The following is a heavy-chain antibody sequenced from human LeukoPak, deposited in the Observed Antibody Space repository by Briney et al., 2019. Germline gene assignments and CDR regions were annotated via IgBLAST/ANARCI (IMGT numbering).Heavy chain of an antibody. Sequence: ASVKVSCKASGGTFSSYAISWVRQAPGQGLEWMGGIIPIFGTANYAQKFQGRVTITTDESTSTAYMELSSLRSEDTAVYYCARVGGRIAAAGTDLLGYFDHWGQGTLVTVYS. CDR2: IIPIFGTA. J-gene: IGHJ4*02. D-gene: IGHD6-13*01. V-gene: IGHV1-69*05. CDR3: ARVGGRIAAAGTDLLGYFDH. CDR1: GGTFSSYA.